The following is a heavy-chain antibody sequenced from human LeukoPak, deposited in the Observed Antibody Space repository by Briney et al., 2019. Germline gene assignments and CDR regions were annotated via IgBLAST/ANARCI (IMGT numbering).Heavy chain of an antibody. J-gene: IGHJ4*02. CDR2: ISSSSSFI. CDR1: GFTFSRYS. V-gene: IGHV3-21*01. Sequence: GGSLRLSCAASGFTFSRYSMNWVRQAPGKGLEWVSSISSSSSFIYYADSVKGRFTISRDNAKNSLYLQMNSLRAEDTAVYHCARDPPLGSCSTISCPHLDYWGQGTLVTVSS. CDR3: ARDPPLGSCSTISCPHLDY. D-gene: IGHD2-2*01.